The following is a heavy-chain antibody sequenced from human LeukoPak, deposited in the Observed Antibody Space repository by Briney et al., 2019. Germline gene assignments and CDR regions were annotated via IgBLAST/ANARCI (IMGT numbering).Heavy chain of an antibody. V-gene: IGHV3-23*01. D-gene: IGHD5-18*01. Sequence: GGSLRLSCAASGFTFSSYAVSWVRQAPGKWLEWVSAISGSGGSTYYADSVKGRFTISRDNSKNTLYLQMNSLRAEDTAVYYCAKGGDSYGSSYFDYWGQGTLVTVSS. CDR3: AKGGDSYGSSYFDY. J-gene: IGHJ4*02. CDR2: ISGSGGST. CDR1: GFTFSSYA.